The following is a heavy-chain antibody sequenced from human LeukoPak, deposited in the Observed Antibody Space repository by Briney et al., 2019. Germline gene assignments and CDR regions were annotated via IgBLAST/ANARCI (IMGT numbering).Heavy chain of an antibody. CDR3: AREQRWLQSLDY. CDR1: GGSISGHY. V-gene: IGHV4-4*08. CDR2: ISASGST. Sequence: SETLSLTCTVSGGSISGHYWSWIRQPPKKGLEWIGRISASGSTNYNPSLKSRVTISVNTSKNQFSLKLSSVTATDTAVYYCAREQRWLQSLDYWGQGTLVTVSS. J-gene: IGHJ4*02. D-gene: IGHD5-24*01.